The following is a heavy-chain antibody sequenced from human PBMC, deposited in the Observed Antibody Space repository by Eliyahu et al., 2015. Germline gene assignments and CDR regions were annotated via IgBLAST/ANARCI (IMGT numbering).Heavy chain of an antibody. CDR1: AFXFGGYY. CDR3: ARDGYAGAFDI. V-gene: IGHV3-7*04. Sequence: EVHLVESGGGLVQPGGSLXLSXAASAFXFGGYYMSWVRXAPGKGLEWVANIKQDGNEKYYVDSVKGRFTISRDNAKNSLYLQMNSLRADDTAVYYCARDGYAGAFDIWGQGTMVTVFS. D-gene: IGHD1-1*01. J-gene: IGHJ3*02. CDR2: IKQDGNEK.